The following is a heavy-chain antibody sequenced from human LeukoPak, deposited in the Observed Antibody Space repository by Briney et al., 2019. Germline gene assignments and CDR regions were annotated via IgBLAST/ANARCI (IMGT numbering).Heavy chain of an antibody. CDR3: ARDSGYNAFDY. J-gene: IGHJ4*02. D-gene: IGHD5-12*01. CDR2: ISSSGSAI. Sequence: PGGSLRLSCAASGFTFSNYAMNWVRQAPGKGLEWVSFISSSGSAIHYADSVRGRFTISRDNAKNSLYLQMNSLRAEDTAMYYCARDSGYNAFDYWGQGTLVTVSS. V-gene: IGHV3-48*03. CDR1: GFTFSNYA.